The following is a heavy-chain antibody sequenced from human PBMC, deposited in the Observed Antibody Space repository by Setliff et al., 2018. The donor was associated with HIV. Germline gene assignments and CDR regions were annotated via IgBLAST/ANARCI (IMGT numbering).Heavy chain of an antibody. CDR2: IYASGT. CDR1: GFTFSSYW. Sequence: SETLRLSCAGSGFTFSSYWMSWIRQPPGKGLEWIASIYASGTTYNPSLKSRVTISIDTSKNQFSLKLSSVTAADTAVFYCARLTTTYYYDSSAYYHPVWGQGTLVTVSS. J-gene: IGHJ4*02. V-gene: IGHV4-59*12. D-gene: IGHD3-22*01. CDR3: ARLTTTYYYDSSAYYHPV.